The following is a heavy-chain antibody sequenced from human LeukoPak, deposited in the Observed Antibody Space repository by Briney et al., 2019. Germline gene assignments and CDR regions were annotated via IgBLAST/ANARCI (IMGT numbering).Heavy chain of an antibody. V-gene: IGHV4-4*02. CDR2: IYHSGST. D-gene: IGHD2-15*01. Sequence: SETLSLTCAVSGGSISSSNWWSWVRQPPGKGLEWIGEIYHSGSTNYNPSLKSRVTISVDKSKNQFSLKLSSVTAADTAVYYCARADKRGYFYGMDVWGQGTTVTVSS. CDR3: ARADKRGYFYGMDV. CDR1: GGSISSSNW. J-gene: IGHJ6*02.